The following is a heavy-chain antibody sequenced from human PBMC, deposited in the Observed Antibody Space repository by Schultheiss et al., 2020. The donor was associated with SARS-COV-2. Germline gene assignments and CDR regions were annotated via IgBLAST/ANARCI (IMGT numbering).Heavy chain of an antibody. CDR3: ARVVVVAAMYDYYYGMDV. D-gene: IGHD2-15*01. Sequence: SETLSLTCTVSGGSISSYYWSWIRQPPGKGLEWIGYIYYSGSTNYNPSLKSRVTISEDTSKNQFSLKLSSVTAADTAVYYCARVVVVAAMYDYYYGMDVWGQGTTVTVSS. CDR1: GGSISSYY. V-gene: IGHV4-59*01. J-gene: IGHJ6*02. CDR2: IYYSGST.